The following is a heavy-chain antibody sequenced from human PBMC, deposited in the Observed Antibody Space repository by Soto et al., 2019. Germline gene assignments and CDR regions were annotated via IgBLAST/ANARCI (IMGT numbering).Heavy chain of an antibody. CDR1: GGSISSAAYY. D-gene: IGHD5-18*01. J-gene: IGHJ4*02. CDR3: AGEYTYGSNFFDC. Sequence: QVQLQESGPGLVKPSQTLSLSCTVSGGSISSAAYYWSWIRQHPGKGLEWIGYISHSGSTYYTPSLKSRVITSADPSNTQFSLNLTSVTAADTAVYYCAGEYTYGSNFFDCWGQGALVTVSS. V-gene: IGHV4-31*03. CDR2: ISHSGST.